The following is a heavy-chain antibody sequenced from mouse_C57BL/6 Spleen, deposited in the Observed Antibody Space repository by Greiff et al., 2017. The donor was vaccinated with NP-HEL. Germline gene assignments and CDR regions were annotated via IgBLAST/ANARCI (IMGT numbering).Heavy chain of an antibody. Sequence: DVKLVESGGGLVQPGGSLSLSCAASGFTFTDYYMSWVRQPPGKALEWLGFIRNKANGYTTEYSASVKGRFTISRDNSQSILYLQMNALRAEDRATYYCASTSYYYAMDYWGKGTSVTVSS. J-gene: IGHJ4*01. CDR3: ASTSYYYAMDY. D-gene: IGHD5-1*01. CDR2: IRNKANGYTT. CDR1: GFTFTDYY. V-gene: IGHV7-3*01.